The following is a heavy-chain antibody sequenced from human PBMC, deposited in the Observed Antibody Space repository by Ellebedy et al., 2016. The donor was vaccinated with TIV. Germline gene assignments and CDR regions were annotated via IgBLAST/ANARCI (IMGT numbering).Heavy chain of an antibody. CDR1: GFTFRNYA. V-gene: IGHV3-23*01. CDR3: GRDYYGSVDY. J-gene: IGHJ4*02. D-gene: IGHD3-10*01. CDR2: ISAGASSL. Sequence: GESLKISXAASGFTFRNYAMNWVRLAPGKGLEWVSGISAGASSLYYADSVKGRFTISRDNAKYTVYMQMNSLRGEDTAVYYCGRDYYGSVDYWGQGTLVTVSS.